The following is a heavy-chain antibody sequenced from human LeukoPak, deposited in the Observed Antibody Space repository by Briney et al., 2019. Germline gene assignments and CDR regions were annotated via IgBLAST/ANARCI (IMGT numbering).Heavy chain of an antibody. V-gene: IGHV1-2*02. CDR3: ASYCSSTSCYSNDAFDI. Sequence: ASVKVSCKASGYTFTGYYMHWVRQAPGQGLEWIGWINPNRGGTNYAQKFQGRVTMTRDTSISTAYMELSRLRSDDTAVYYCASYCSSTSCYSNDAFDIWGQGTMVTVSS. J-gene: IGHJ3*02. D-gene: IGHD2-2*02. CDR2: INPNRGGT. CDR1: GYTFTGYY.